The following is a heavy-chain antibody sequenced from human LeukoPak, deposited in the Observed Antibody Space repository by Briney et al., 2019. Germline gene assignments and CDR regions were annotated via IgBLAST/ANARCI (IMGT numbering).Heavy chain of an antibody. CDR1: GGSFSGYY. Sequence: SETLSLTCAVYGGSFSGYYWSWIRQPPGKGLEWIGEINHSGSTNYNPSLKSRVTISVDTSKNQFSLKLSSVTAADTVVYYCARGDRTVTATNFDYWGQGTLVTVSS. CDR3: ARGDRTVTATNFDY. J-gene: IGHJ4*02. CDR2: INHSGST. V-gene: IGHV4-34*01. D-gene: IGHD4-17*01.